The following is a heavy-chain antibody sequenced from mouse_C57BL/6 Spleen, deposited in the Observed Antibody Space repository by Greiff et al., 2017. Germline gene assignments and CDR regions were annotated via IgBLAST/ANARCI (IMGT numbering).Heavy chain of an antibody. CDR3: TSYYDYDDHFDY. V-gene: IGHV1-22*01. CDR1: GYTFTDYN. D-gene: IGHD2-4*01. Sequence: EVQLQQSGPELVKPGASVKMSCKASGYTFTDYNMHWVKQSHGKSLEWIGYINPNNGGTSYNQKFKGKATLTVNKSPSTAYMELRSLTSEDSAVYYCTSYYDYDDHFDYRRQGTTLIVSS. CDR2: INPNNGGT. J-gene: IGHJ2*01.